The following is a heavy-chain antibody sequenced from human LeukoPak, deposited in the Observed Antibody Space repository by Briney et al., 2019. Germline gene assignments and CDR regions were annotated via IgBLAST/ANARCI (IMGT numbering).Heavy chain of an antibody. CDR1: GGSISSGAYY. CDR2: IYYSGST. Sequence: SQTLSLTCTVSGGSISSGAYYWSWIRQHPGKGLEWIGYIYYSGSTYYNPSLKSRVTISVDTSKNQFSLKLSSVTAADTAVYYCARVPITMVRGIIIGGAFVYWGQGTLVTVSS. D-gene: IGHD3-10*01. V-gene: IGHV4-31*03. J-gene: IGHJ4*02. CDR3: ARVPITMVRGIIIGGAFVY.